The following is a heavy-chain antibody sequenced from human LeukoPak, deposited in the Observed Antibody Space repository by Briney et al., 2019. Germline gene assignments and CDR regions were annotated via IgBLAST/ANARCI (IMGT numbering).Heavy chain of an antibody. CDR2: FDPEDGET. Sequence: GASVKVSCKVSGYTLTELSMHWVRQAPGKGLEWMGGFDPEDGETIYAQKFQGRVTMTEDTSTDTAYMELSSLRSEDTAVYYCATSILTGYYTPDYFDYWGQGTLVTVSS. J-gene: IGHJ4*02. CDR3: ATSILTGYYTPDYFDY. D-gene: IGHD3-9*01. V-gene: IGHV1-24*01. CDR1: GYTLTELS.